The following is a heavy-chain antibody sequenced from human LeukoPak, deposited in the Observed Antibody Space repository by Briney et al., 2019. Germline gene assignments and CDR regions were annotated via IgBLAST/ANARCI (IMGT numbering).Heavy chain of an antibody. CDR2: FDPEDGET. V-gene: IGHV1-24*01. J-gene: IGHJ4*02. Sequence: ASVKVSCKASGGTFSSYAISWVRQAPGKGLEWMGGFDPEDGETIYAQKFQGRVTMTEDTSTDTAYMELSSLRSEDTAVYYCATASPIVATITYFDYWGQGTLVTVSS. CDR3: ATASPIVATITYFDY. D-gene: IGHD5-12*01. CDR1: GGTFSSYA.